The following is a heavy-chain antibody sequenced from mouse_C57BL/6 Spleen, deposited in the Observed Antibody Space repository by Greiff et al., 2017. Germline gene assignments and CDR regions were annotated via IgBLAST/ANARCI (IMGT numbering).Heavy chain of an antibody. J-gene: IGHJ1*03. CDR3: ASPYYYGSSPSYWYFDV. CDR1: GFNIKDYY. V-gene: IGHV14-2*01. D-gene: IGHD1-1*01. Sequence: VQLQQSGAELVKPGASVKLSCTASGFNIKDYYMHWVKQRTEQGLEWIGRIDPEDGETKYAPQFQGKATITADTSSNTAYLQLSSLTSEDTAVYYCASPYYYGSSPSYWYFDVWGTGTTVTVSS. CDR2: IDPEDGET.